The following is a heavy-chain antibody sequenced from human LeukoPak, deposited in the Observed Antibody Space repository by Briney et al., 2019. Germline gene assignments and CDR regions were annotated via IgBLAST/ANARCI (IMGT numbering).Heavy chain of an antibody. CDR2: IYHSGST. Sequence: PSETLSLTCTVSGYSISSGYYWGWIRQPPGKGLEWIGSIYHSGSTYYNPSLKSRVTISVDTSKNQFSLKLSSVTAADTAVYYCARSDSGSYPIDYWGQGTLVTVSS. J-gene: IGHJ4*02. V-gene: IGHV4-38-2*02. D-gene: IGHD3-10*01. CDR1: GYSISSGYY. CDR3: ARSDSGSYPIDY.